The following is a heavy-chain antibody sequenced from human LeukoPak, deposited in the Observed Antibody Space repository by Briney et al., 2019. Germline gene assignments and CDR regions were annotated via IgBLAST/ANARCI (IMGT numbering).Heavy chain of an antibody. CDR3: ARLPTTVSFFDY. D-gene: IGHD4-17*01. Sequence: PGGSLRLSCAASGFTFSSYAMSWVRQAPGKGLEWASGISSSGSFTYYADSVKGRFAISRDNSKNTLYLHMNSLRAGDTAVYFCARLPTTVSFFDYWGQGTLVSVSS. CDR2: ISSSGSFT. V-gene: IGHV3-23*01. CDR1: GFTFSSYA. J-gene: IGHJ4*02.